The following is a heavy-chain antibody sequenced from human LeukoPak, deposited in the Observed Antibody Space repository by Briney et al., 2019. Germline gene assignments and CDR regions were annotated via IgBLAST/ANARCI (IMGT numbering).Heavy chain of an antibody. V-gene: IGHV3-30*19. Sequence: GGSLRLSCAASGFTFSSYGMHWVRQAPGKGLEWLAFIPYDGSKKYYADSVKGRFTISRDNPKNTLYLQMNSLRAEDTVVYYCARSYDGFDIWGQGTMVTVSS. CDR3: ARSYDGFDI. CDR1: GFTFSSYG. CDR2: IPYDGSKK. J-gene: IGHJ3*02.